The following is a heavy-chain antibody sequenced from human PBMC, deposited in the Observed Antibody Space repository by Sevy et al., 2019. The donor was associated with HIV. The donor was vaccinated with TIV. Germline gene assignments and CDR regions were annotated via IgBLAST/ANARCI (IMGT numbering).Heavy chain of an antibody. CDR1: GYTFTTYP. CDR2: ISTYSGET. Sequence: ASVKVSCKASGYTFTTYPIGWVRQAPGQGLEWMGWISTYSGETTDAQKFQGRATMTTDTSTSTAYLDLRSLRSDDTALYYCARDSDGSGHYYADFFDYWGQGTLVTVSS. J-gene: IGHJ4*02. CDR3: ARDSDGSGHYYADFFDY. V-gene: IGHV1-18*01. D-gene: IGHD3-22*01.